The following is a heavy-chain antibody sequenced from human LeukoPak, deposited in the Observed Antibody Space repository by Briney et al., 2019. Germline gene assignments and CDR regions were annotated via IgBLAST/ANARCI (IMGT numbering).Heavy chain of an antibody. CDR1: GGTFSSYA. J-gene: IGHJ4*02. CDR2: IIPIFGTA. Sequence: SVKVSCKASGGTFSSYAISWVRQAPGQGVEWMGGIIPIFGTAIYAQKFQGRVTMTEDTSTDTAYMELSSLRSEDTAVYYCATDRILPRNFDYWGQGTLVTVSS. CDR3: ATDRILPRNFDY. V-gene: IGHV1-69*06. D-gene: IGHD2-21*01.